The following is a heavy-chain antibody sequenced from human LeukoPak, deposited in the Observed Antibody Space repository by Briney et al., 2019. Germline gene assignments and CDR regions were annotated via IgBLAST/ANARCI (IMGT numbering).Heavy chain of an antibody. D-gene: IGHD3-9*01. Sequence: GGSLRLSCTASGFTFGDYAMSWVRQAPGKGLEWVGFIRSKAYGGTTEYAASVKGRFTISRDDSKSIAYLQMNSLKTEDTAVYYCTRYYDILTGYLFLDYWGQGTLVTVSS. CDR1: GFTFGDYA. J-gene: IGHJ4*02. CDR2: IRSKAYGGTT. CDR3: TRYYDILTGYLFLDY. V-gene: IGHV3-49*04.